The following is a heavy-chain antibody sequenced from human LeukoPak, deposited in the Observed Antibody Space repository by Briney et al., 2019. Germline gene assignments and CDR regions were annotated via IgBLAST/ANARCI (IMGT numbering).Heavy chain of an antibody. Sequence: PGGSLRLSCAASGFTFSSYWMSWVRQAPGKGLEWVANIKQDGSEKYYVDSVKGRFTIPRDNAKNSLYLQMNSLRAEDTAVYYCAREGGVETWFGDPPGSYYYYGMDVWGQGTTVTVSS. CDR2: IKQDGSEK. CDR3: AREGGVETWFGDPPGSYYYYGMDV. V-gene: IGHV3-7*01. D-gene: IGHD3-10*01. J-gene: IGHJ6*02. CDR1: GFTFSSYW.